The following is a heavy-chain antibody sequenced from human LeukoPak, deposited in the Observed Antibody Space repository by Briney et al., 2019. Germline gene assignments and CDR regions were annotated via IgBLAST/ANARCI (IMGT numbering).Heavy chain of an antibody. J-gene: IGHJ3*02. Sequence: PGGSLRLSCAASGFTFSSYGMHWVRQAPGKGLEWVAFIRYDGSNKYYADSVKGRFTISRDNSKNTLYLQMNSLRAEDTAVYYCAKGGVVVVHDAFDIWGQGTMVTVSS. CDR2: IRYDGSNK. CDR3: AKGGVVVVHDAFDI. CDR1: GFTFSSYG. V-gene: IGHV3-30*02. D-gene: IGHD2-15*01.